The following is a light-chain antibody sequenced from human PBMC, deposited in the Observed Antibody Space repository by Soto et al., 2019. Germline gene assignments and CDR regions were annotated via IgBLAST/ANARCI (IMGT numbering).Light chain of an antibody. CDR1: QSISTW. Sequence: DIQMTQSPSTLSASVGDRVTITCRASQSISTWLDWYQQKPGKAPKLLIYKASSLESGVPSRFSGSGSGTEFTLTISSLQPEDFATFYCQQYNIFPYTFGQGTKLEIK. CDR3: QQYNIFPYT. V-gene: IGKV1-5*03. J-gene: IGKJ2*01. CDR2: KAS.